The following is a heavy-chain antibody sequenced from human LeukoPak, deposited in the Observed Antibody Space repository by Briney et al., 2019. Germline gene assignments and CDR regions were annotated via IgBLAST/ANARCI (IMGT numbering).Heavy chain of an antibody. CDR1: GFTFSSFA. D-gene: IGHD6-19*01. CDR2: ISGSGGSI. CDR3: AKTSGWPYYFDY. V-gene: IGHV3-23*01. Sequence: GGSLRLSCAASGFTFSSFAMSWVRQAPGKGLEWVSAISGSGGSIYYADSVKGRFTISRDNSKNTLYLQMNSLRAEDTAVYYCAKTSGWPYYFDYWGQGTLVTVSS. J-gene: IGHJ4*02.